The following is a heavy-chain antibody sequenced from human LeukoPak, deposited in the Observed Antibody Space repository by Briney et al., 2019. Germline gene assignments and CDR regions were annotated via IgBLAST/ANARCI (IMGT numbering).Heavy chain of an antibody. V-gene: IGHV3-21*04. D-gene: IGHD1-26*01. J-gene: IGHJ4*02. Sequence: GGSLRLSCAASGFTFSSYSMNWVRQAPGKGLEWVSSISSSSSYIYYADSVKGRFTISRDNAKNSLYLQMNSLRAEDTAVYYCARVGIVGASPWDYWGQGTLVTVSS. CDR3: ARVGIVGASPWDY. CDR1: GFTFSSYS. CDR2: ISSSSSYI.